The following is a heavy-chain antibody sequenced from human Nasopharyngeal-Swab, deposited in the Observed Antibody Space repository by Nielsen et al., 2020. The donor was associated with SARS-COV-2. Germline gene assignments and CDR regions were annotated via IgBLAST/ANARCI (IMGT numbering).Heavy chain of an antibody. CDR2: ISGSGGST. J-gene: IGHJ4*02. V-gene: IGHV3-23*01. CDR1: GFTFSSYA. D-gene: IGHD3-22*01. Sequence: GESLKISCAASGFTFSSYAMSWVRQAPGKGLEWVSAISGSGGSTYYADSVKGRFTISRDNSKNTLYLQMNSLRAEDTAVYYCAKTARRYYSDSSGYYYPTAVSGYFDYWGQGTLVTVSS. CDR3: AKTARRYYSDSSGYYYPTAVSGYFDY.